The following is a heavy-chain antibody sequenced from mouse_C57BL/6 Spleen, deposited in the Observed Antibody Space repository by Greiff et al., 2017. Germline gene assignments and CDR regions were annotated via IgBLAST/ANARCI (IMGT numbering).Heavy chain of an antibody. V-gene: IGHV1-82*01. CDR2: IYPGDGDT. J-gene: IGHJ4*01. CDR3: ARAGYDFAMDY. Sequence: VKLQQSGPELVKPGASVKISCKASGYAFSSSWMNWVKQRPGKGLEWIGRIYPGDGDTNYNGKFKGKATLTADKSSSTAYMQLSSLTSEDSAVYFCARAGYDFAMDYWGQGTSVTVSS. CDR1: GYAFSSSW. D-gene: IGHD2-2*01.